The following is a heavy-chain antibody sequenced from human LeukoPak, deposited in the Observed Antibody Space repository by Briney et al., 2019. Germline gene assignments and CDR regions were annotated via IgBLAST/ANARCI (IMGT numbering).Heavy chain of an antibody. CDR2: TYYSGST. CDR1: GGSFSGYY. J-gene: IGHJ4*02. V-gene: IGHV4-34*01. CDR3: ARVSARLHDFDY. D-gene: IGHD6-25*01. Sequence: PSETLSLTCAVYGGSFSGYYWSWIRQPPGKGLEWIGSTYYSGSTYYNPSLKSRVTIFVDTSKNRFSLKLSSVTAADTAIYYCARVSARLHDFDYWGQGTLVTVSS.